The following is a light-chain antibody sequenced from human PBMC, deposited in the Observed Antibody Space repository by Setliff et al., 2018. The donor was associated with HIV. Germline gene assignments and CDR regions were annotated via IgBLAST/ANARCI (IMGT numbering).Light chain of an antibody. Sequence: QSALTQPPSASGSPGQSVTISCTGTSSXXCGYTYVSWYQQHPGKAPQLMISEVSKRPSGVPDRFSGSHSCNTASLTLAGLQAEDEASYYCTSYTGSNNFGVFGTGTKVTVL. V-gene: IGLV2-8*01. J-gene: IGLJ1*01. CDR2: EVS. CDR1: SSXXCGYTY. CDR3: TSYTGSNNFGV.